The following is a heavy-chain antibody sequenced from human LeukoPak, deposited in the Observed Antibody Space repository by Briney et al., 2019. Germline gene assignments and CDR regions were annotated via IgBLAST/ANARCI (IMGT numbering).Heavy chain of an antibody. Sequence: ASVKVSCKASGYTFTVYYMHWVRQAPGQGLDWMGWINPNSGGTNYAQKFQGRVTMTRDTSISTAYMELSRLRSDDTAVYYCAPGRDSSREERRAFDIWGQGTMVTVSS. CDR2: INPNSGGT. J-gene: IGHJ3*02. D-gene: IGHD6-13*01. CDR3: APGRDSSREERRAFDI. CDR1: GYTFTVYY. V-gene: IGHV1-2*02.